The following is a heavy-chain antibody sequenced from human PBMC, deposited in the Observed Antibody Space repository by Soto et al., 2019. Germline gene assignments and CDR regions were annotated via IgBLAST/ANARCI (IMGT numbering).Heavy chain of an antibody. J-gene: IGHJ5*02. CDR3: ARVIAATDTISVWFDP. CDR2: IYHSGST. V-gene: IGHV4-30-2*01. Sequence: SETLSLTCAVSGCSISSGGYSWSWIRQPPGKGLEWIGYIYHSGSTYYNSSLKSRVTISVDRSKNQFSLKLNSVTAADTAVYYCARVIAATDTISVWFDPWGQGTLVTVSS. D-gene: IGHD6-13*01. CDR1: GCSISSGGYS.